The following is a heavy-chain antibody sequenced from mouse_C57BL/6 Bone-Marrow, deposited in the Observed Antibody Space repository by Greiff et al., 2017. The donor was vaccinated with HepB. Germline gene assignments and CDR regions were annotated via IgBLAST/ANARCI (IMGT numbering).Heavy chain of an antibody. CDR2: IYPGGSNT. CDR3: AREGGLRFYWSFDV. CDR1: GYTFTDYG. Sequence: QVQLQQSGAELVRPGTSVKMSCTASGYTFTDYGIGWAKQRPGHGLEWIGDIYPGGSNTNYNEKFKGKVTLSADKSSSTAYMQFSSLTSEDSAIYYCAREGGLRFYWSFDVWGTGTSVTVSS. D-gene: IGHD1-1*01. V-gene: IGHV1-63*01. J-gene: IGHJ1*03.